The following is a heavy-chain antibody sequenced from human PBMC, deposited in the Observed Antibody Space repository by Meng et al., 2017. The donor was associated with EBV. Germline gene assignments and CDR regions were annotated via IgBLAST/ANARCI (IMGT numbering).Heavy chain of an antibody. D-gene: IGHD3-22*01. Sequence: VHAVHTGAVVENAGASVKVPCKASGYNFTSYGISWVRQAPGKGLEWMGWISAYNGNTNYAQKLQGRVTMTTDTSTSTAYMELRSLRSDDTAVYYCARDGRLYDTPSPFDYWGQGTLVTVSS. CDR1: GYNFTSYG. CDR2: ISAYNGNT. CDR3: ARDGRLYDTPSPFDY. V-gene: IGHV1-18*01. J-gene: IGHJ4*02.